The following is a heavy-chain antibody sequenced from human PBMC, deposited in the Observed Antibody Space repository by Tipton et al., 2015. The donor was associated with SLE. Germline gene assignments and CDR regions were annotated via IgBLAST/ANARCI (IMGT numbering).Heavy chain of an antibody. J-gene: IGHJ5*02. Sequence: TLSLTCTVSGGSISSYYWSWIRQPPGKRLEWIGHVHSSGSTNYNPSLKSRVTISLDTSKNQFSLRMTSVTAADTAVYYCATSGYEFLNWFDPWGQGTPVTVSS. V-gene: IGHV4-59*01. CDR3: ATSGYEFLNWFDP. CDR1: GGSISSYY. CDR2: VHSSGST. D-gene: IGHD5-12*01.